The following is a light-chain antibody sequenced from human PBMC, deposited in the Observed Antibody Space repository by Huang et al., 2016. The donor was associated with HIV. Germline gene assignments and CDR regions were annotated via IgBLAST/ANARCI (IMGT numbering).Light chain of an antibody. Sequence: EIIMTQSPATLSRSPGEGASLSCRANQSVATNLAWYLHRPGQSPRILIFGASTRASGLPGRFSGSGSGTQFTLTVSGLQSEDFAVYYCQQYHNWPYTFGQGTKLEI. CDR1: QSVATN. V-gene: IGKV3-15*01. J-gene: IGKJ2*01. CDR3: QQYHNWPYT. CDR2: GAS.